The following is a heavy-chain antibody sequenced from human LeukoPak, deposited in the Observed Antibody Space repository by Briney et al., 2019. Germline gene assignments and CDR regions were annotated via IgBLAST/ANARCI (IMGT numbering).Heavy chain of an antibody. CDR1: GXTFTNYD. D-gene: IGHD1-26*01. CDR3: AKGEHQPTLSFDY. J-gene: IGHJ4*02. Sequence: GGSLRLSCAASGXTFTNYDMSWVRQAPGKGLDWVSGISGRGGRTYYVDSVKGRFTISRDNSKNTLYLQMNSLRAEDTAVYYCAKGEHQPTLSFDYWGQGTLVTVSS. CDR2: ISGRGGRT. V-gene: IGHV3-23*01.